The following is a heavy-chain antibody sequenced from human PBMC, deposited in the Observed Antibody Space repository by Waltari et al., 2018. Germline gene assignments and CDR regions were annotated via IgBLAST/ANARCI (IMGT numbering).Heavy chain of an antibody. CDR2: IYYSGST. CDR1: GGTISSYY. J-gene: IGHJ4*02. Sequence: QVQLKESGPGLVKPSETLSLTCTVSGGTISSYYWSWIRQPPGKGLEWIGYIYYSGSTNYNPSLNIRVTISVDTSQNQCSLKLSSVTAADTALYYCASYLCNRQLVRMGPCGDFDYWGQGTLVTVSS. CDR3: ASYLCNRQLVRMGPCGDFDY. V-gene: IGHV4-59*01. D-gene: IGHD6-13*01.